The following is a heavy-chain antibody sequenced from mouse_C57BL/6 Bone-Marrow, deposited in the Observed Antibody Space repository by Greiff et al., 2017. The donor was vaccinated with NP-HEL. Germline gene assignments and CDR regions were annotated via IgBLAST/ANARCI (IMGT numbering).Heavy chain of an antibody. V-gene: IGHV5-16*01. Sequence: EVHLVESEGGLVQPGSSMKLSCTASGFTFSDYYMAWVRQVPEKGLEWVANINYDGSSTYYLDSLKSRFIISRDNAKNILYLQMSSLKSEDTATYYCARDMGFYWYFDVWGTGTTVTVSS. CDR2: INYDGSST. CDR3: ARDMGFYWYFDV. CDR1: GFTFSDYY. D-gene: IGHD1-1*02. J-gene: IGHJ1*03.